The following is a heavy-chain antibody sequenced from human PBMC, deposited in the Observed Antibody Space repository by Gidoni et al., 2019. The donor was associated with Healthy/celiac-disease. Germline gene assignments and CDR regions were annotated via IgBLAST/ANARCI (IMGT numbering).Heavy chain of an antibody. CDR3: AREWNYYDNSGYSYYYYGMDV. V-gene: IGHV3-21*01. CDR2: ISSSSSYI. Sequence: EVQLVESGGGLVKPGGSLRLSCAASGFTFSSYSMNWVRQAPGKGLEWVSSISSSSSYIYYADSVKGRFTISRDNAKNSLYLQMNSLRAEDTAVYYCAREWNYYDNSGYSYYYYGMDVWGQGTTVTVSS. CDR1: GFTFSSYS. J-gene: IGHJ6*02. D-gene: IGHD3-22*01.